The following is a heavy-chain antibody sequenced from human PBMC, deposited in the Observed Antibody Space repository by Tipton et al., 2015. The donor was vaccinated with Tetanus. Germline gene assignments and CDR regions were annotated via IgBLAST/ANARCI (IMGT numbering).Heavy chain of an antibody. V-gene: IGHV4-59*01. CDR3: ARGGAVAGAFDI. J-gene: IGHJ3*02. CDR1: GGSISNYY. CDR2: IYYSGTT. Sequence: TLSLTCTVSGGSISNYYWSWIRQPPGKGLEWIGYIYYSGTTNYNPPLKSRVTISVDTSKNPFSLQLTSVTAADAAVYYCARGGAVAGAFDIWGQGTIVTVSS. D-gene: IGHD6-19*01.